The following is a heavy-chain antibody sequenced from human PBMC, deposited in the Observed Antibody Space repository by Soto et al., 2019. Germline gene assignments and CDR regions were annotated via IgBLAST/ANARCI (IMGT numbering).Heavy chain of an antibody. CDR3: ATDRFAAMVRGVIMFDP. D-gene: IGHD3-10*01. CDR1: GGSISSYY. V-gene: IGHV4-59*01. Sequence: QVLLQESGPGLVKPSETLSLTCTVSGGSISSYYWNWIRQPPGKGLAWIGSIHYSGSTNYNPTLQSRVTIYVDTSKNEFSLKLSSVTAADTAVYYCATDRFAAMVRGVIMFDPWGQGTLVTVSS. J-gene: IGHJ5*02. CDR2: IHYSGST.